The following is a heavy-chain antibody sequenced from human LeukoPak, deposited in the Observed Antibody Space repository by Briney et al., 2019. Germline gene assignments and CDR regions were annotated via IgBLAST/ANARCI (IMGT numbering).Heavy chain of an antibody. J-gene: IGHJ3*02. CDR1: GFTFSSYA. CDR2: ISNSDYST. V-gene: IGHV3-23*01. D-gene: IGHD3-3*01. CDR3: ARVSVRRRIYDFWSGYYSRAFDI. Sequence: GGSLRLSCAASGFTFSSYATSWVRQAPGKGLEWVSTISNSDYSTYYADSVKGRFTISRDNAKNSLYLQMNSLRAEDTALYYCARVSVRRRIYDFWSGYYSRAFDIWGQGTMVTVSS.